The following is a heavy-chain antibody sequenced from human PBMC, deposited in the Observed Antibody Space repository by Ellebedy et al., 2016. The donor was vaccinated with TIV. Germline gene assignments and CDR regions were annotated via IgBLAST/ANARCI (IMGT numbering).Heavy chain of an antibody. D-gene: IGHD3-22*01. CDR3: ARGRQDPEDSSGYYYFDY. Sequence: GGSLRLSXAASGFTFSSYSMNWVRQAPGKGLEWVSSISSSSSYIYYADSVKGRFTISRDNAKNSLYLQMNSLRAEDTAVYYCARGRQDPEDSSGYYYFDYWGQGTLVTVSS. J-gene: IGHJ4*02. V-gene: IGHV3-21*01. CDR2: ISSSSSYI. CDR1: GFTFSSYS.